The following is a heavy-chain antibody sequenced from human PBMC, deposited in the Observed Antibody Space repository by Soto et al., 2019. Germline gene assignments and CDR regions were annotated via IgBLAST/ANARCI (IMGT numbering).Heavy chain of an antibody. CDR3: ARSPYGSGSYSPLFDY. J-gene: IGHJ4*02. CDR1: GYAFTSYA. V-gene: IGHV1-3*01. CDR2: INAGNGNT. D-gene: IGHD3-10*01. Sequence: ASVKVSCKASGYAFTSYAMHWVRQAPGQRLEWMGWINAGNGNTNYAQKFQGWVTMTRDTSISTAYMELSRLRSDDTAVYYCARSPYGSGSYSPLFDYWGQGTLVTVSS.